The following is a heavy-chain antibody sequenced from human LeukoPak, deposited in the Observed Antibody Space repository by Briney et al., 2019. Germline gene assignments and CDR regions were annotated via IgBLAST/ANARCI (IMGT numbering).Heavy chain of an antibody. CDR1: GITLSNYG. CDR2: ISDSGGST. CDR3: AKRGVVIRVILVGFHKEAYYFES. D-gene: IGHD3/OR15-3a*01. V-gene: IGHV3-23*01. Sequence: GGPLRLSCAVSGITLSNYGMSWVRQAAGKGGEWVAGISDSGGSTNYADSVKGRFTISRDTPNNTLYLQMNSLRAEDTAVYFCAKRGVVIRVILVGFHKEAYYFESWGQGALVTVSS. J-gene: IGHJ4*02.